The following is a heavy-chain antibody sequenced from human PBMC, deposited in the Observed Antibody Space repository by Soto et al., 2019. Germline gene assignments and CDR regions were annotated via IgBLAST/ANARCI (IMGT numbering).Heavy chain of an antibody. Sequence: EVQLVESGGGLVKPGGSLRLSCAASGFTFSIYTMNWVRQAPGKGLEWVSSISSRNNYIYYADSVKGRFTISRDNAKNSLYLQMNRLRAEDTAVYHCARAVYCSSTSCYASDYWGLGTLVTVSS. V-gene: IGHV3-21*01. J-gene: IGHJ4*02. CDR2: ISSRNNYI. D-gene: IGHD2-2*01. CDR3: ARAVYCSSTSCYASDY. CDR1: GFTFSIYT.